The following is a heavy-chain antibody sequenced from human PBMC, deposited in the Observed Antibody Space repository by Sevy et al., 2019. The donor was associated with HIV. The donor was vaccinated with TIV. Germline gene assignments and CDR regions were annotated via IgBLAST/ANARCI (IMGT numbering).Heavy chain of an antibody. D-gene: IGHD3-22*01. J-gene: IGHJ4*02. CDR3: ARRIGTYYYDSSGYYFDY. CDR1: GGSISSSSYD. Sequence: SETLSLTCTVSGGSISSSSYDWGWIRQPPGKGLEWIGSIYYSGSTYYNPSLKSRVTISVDTSKNQFSLKLSSVTAADTAVYYCARRIGTYYYDSSGYYFDYWGQGTLVTVSS. V-gene: IGHV4-39*01. CDR2: IYYSGST.